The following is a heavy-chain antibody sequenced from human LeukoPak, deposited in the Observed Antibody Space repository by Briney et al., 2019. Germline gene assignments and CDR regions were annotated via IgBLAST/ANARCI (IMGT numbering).Heavy chain of an antibody. CDR3: ARGEQLWSS. V-gene: IGHV4-59*02. D-gene: IGHD5-18*01. CDR1: GDSVTTYY. CDR2: VYYSGSA. J-gene: IGHJ4*02. Sequence: SETLSLTCTVSGDSVTTYYWSWIRQPPGKGLEWLGYVYYSGSATYNPSLKSRVTISVDTSKNQFSLKLSSVTAADTAVYYCARGEQLWSSWGQGTLVTVSS.